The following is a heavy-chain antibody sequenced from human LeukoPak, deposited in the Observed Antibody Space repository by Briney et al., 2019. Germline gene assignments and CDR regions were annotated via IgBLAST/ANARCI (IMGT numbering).Heavy chain of an antibody. J-gene: IGHJ4*02. CDR2: IRYDGSNK. CDR3: ARGRGSGWYRPSLFYFDY. D-gene: IGHD6-19*01. V-gene: IGHV3-30*02. Sequence: PGGSLRLSCAASGFTFSSYGMHWVRQAPGKGLEWVAFIRYDGSNKYYADSVKGRFTISRDNSKNTLYLQMNSLRAEDTAVYYCARGRGSGWYRPSLFYFDYWGQGTLVTVSS. CDR1: GFTFSSYG.